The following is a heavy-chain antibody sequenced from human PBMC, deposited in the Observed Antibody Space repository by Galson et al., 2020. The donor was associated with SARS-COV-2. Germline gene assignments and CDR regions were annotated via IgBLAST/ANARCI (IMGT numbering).Heavy chain of an antibody. D-gene: IGHD6-13*01. CDR2: ISAYNGNT. CDR3: AREVAVSSSWYDPEFYYYYGMDV. CDR1: GYTFTSYG. V-gene: IGHV1-18*01. J-gene: IGHJ6*02. Sequence: GESLKISCKASGYTFTSYGISWVRQAPGQGLEWMGWISAYNGNTNYAQKLQGRVTMTTDTSTSTAYMELRSLRSDDTAVYYCAREVAVSSSWYDPEFYYYYGMDVWGQGTTVTVSS.